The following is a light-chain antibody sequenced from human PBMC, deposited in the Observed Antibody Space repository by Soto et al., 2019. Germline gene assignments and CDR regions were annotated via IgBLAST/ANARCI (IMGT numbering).Light chain of an antibody. CDR1: QGISNC. CDR2: AAS. V-gene: IGKV1-12*01. J-gene: IGKJ3*01. CDR3: QQANSLPVT. Sequence: DIQMTQSPSSVSASVGDRVTITCRASQGISNCLAWYQQKPGRAPSLLIHAASSLQSGVPSRFSGSGYGTDFTLTISSLQPEDFATYFCQQANSLPVTFGHGTKVDIK.